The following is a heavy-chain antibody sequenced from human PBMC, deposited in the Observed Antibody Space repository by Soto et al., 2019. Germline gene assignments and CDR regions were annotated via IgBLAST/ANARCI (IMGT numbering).Heavy chain of an antibody. D-gene: IGHD1-1*01. CDR1: GLIFSDVW. J-gene: IGHJ4*02. CDR2: IKTKPDDGTI. V-gene: IGHV3-15*01. CDR3: TTSNLGVDF. Sequence: GGSLRLSCAASGLIFSDVWMTWVRQAPGKGLEWVGRIKTKPDDGTIDYAAPVRGRFTISRDDSKNTLYLQMTSLTPDDTGVYYCTTSNLGVDFWGPGTLVT.